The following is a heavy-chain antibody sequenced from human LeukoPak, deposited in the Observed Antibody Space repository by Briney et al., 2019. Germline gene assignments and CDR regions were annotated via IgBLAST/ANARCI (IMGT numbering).Heavy chain of an antibody. D-gene: IGHD2-2*02. J-gene: IGHJ6*03. Sequence: SETLSLTCAVYGGSFSGYYWSWIRQPPGQGLEWIGEINHSGSTNYNPPLKSRVTISVDTSKNPFSLKLSSVTAADTAVYYCARGPRGKPAAIRAGGYYMDVWGKGTTVTVSS. CDR1: GGSFSGYY. CDR2: INHSGST. V-gene: IGHV4-34*01. CDR3: ARGPRGKPAAIRAGGYYMDV.